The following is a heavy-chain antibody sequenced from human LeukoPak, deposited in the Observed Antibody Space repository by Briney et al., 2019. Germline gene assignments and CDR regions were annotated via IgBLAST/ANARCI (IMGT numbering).Heavy chain of an antibody. CDR1: GYTFTGYY. CDR2: INPNSGGT. V-gene: IGHV1-2*02. Sequence: ASVTVSCKASGYTFTGYYMHWVRQAPGQGLEWMGWINPNSGGTNYAQKFQGRVTMTRDTSISTAYMELSRLRSDDTAVYYCAREDRITIFGVVTPFDYWGQGTLVTVSS. D-gene: IGHD3-3*01. J-gene: IGHJ4*02. CDR3: AREDRITIFGVVTPFDY.